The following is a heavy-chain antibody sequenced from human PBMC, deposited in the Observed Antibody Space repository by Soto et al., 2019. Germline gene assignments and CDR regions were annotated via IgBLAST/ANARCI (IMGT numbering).Heavy chain of an antibody. J-gene: IGHJ4*02. CDR1: GFTFDDYG. Sequence: EVHLVESGGGVVRPGGPLRLSGAASGFTFDDYGRRWVRRAPGKGLEWVSGINWNGGGTSYADAVKGRFTISRANTKNSLHLQMDSLRADDASLYYCARGPFDYWGQGTLVTVSS. CDR2: INWNGGGT. CDR3: ARGPFDY. V-gene: IGHV3-20*04.